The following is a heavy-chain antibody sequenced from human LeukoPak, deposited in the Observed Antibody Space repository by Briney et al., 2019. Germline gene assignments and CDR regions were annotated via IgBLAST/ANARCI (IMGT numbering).Heavy chain of an antibody. D-gene: IGHD3-16*02. Sequence: ASVKVSCKASGYTFTGYYMHWVRQAPGQGLEWMGWIHPSTGNPAYAQGFTGRFVFSLDTSVSTTYLQITSLKAEDTAVYFCARAFQSLGGLSLPDYWGQGTLVTVSS. J-gene: IGHJ4*02. CDR1: GYTFTGYY. V-gene: IGHV7-4-1*02. CDR2: IHPSTGNP. CDR3: ARAFQSLGGLSLPDY.